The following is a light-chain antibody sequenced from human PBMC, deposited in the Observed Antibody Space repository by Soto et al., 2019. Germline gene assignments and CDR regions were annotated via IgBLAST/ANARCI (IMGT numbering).Light chain of an antibody. CDR1: SSNIGAGYE. CDR3: QSYDSSLSGYV. Sequence: QSVLTQPPSVSEAPGQRVTISCTGRSSNIGAGYEAHWYEQVPGTAPKLLIYENNNRPSGVPDRFSGSKSGTSASLAITGLHAEDEAVYYCQSYDSSLSGYVFGTGTKLTVL. J-gene: IGLJ1*01. CDR2: ENN. V-gene: IGLV1-40*01.